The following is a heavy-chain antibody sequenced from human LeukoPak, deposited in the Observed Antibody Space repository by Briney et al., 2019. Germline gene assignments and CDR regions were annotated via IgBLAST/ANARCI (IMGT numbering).Heavy chain of an antibody. J-gene: IGHJ3*02. CDR3: ARDYYSYSRGSWAFDI. CDR2: IDQDGSEK. CDR1: AFTFSSYW. D-gene: IGHD3-22*01. Sequence: PGGSLRLSCAASAFTFSSYWMIWGRQAPGNGVEGGANIDQDGSEKYYLESLKGRITIPRDTAKHSLYLQMNSLRAEAKAVYYCARDYYSYSRGSWAFDIWGQGTMVTVSS. V-gene: IGHV3-7*03.